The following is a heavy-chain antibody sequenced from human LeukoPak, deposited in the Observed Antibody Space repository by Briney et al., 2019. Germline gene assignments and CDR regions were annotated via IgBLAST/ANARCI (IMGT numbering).Heavy chain of an antibody. Sequence: ASETLSLTCTVSGGSISTYSWNWIRQPPGKGLEWVGYISYSGGTDYNPSLKSRVTISVDTSKNQFSLKLSSLIAADTAVYYCARGLYDTSGYYLSYFDYWGQGTLVTVSS. V-gene: IGHV4-59*01. CDR2: ISYSGGT. D-gene: IGHD3-22*01. CDR1: GGSISTYS. CDR3: ARGLYDTSGYYLSYFDY. J-gene: IGHJ4*02.